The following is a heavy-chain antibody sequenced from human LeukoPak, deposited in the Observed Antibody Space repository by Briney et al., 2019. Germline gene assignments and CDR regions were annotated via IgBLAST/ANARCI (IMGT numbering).Heavy chain of an antibody. CDR3: ASTGGYSSSWPNY. D-gene: IGHD6-13*01. V-gene: IGHV5-10-1*01. J-gene: IGHJ4*02. CDR1: GYSFTSYW. Sequence: GESLRISCKGSGYSFTSYWISWVHQMPGKGLEWMGRIDPSDSYTNYSPSFQGHVTISADKSISTAYLQWSSLKASDTAMYYCASTGGYSSSWPNYWGQGTLVTVSS. CDR2: IDPSDSYT.